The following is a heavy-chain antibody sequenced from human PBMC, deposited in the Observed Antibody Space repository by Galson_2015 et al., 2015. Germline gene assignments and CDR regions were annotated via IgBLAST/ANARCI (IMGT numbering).Heavy chain of an antibody. D-gene: IGHD3-10*01. V-gene: IGHV4-4*08. Sequence: SETLSLTCSVSGGSFSNYYWSWIRQPPGKGLEWLGHISNSGNSNYNPSLRSRATISLDTCKNQFSLKLSFVTAADTAVYFCAGFYGSGSHTWFDPWGQGTLVTVSS. CDR3: AGFYGSGSHTWFDP. J-gene: IGHJ5*02. CDR1: GGSFSNYY. CDR2: ISNSGNS.